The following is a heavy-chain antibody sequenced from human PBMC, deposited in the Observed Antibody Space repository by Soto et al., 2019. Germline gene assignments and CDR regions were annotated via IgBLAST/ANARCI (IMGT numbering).Heavy chain of an antibody. CDR2: TYYRSKWYN. Sequence: SQTLSLTCAISGDSVSGNSAAWNWIRQSPSRGLEWLGRTYYRSKWYNDYAVSVKSRITINPDTSKNQFSLQLNSVTPEDTAVYYCARFMHSSSSGGYYYYGMDVWGQGTTVTVSS. V-gene: IGHV6-1*01. D-gene: IGHD6-6*01. CDR3: ARFMHSSSSGGYYYYGMDV. J-gene: IGHJ6*02. CDR1: GDSVSGNSAA.